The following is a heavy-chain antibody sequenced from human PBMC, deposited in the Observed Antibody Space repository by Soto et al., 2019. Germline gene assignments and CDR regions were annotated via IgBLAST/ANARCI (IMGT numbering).Heavy chain of an antibody. CDR1: GSTLGTLP. CDR3: AKEPYSDFWSAYYYFDY. Sequence: EVQLLESGGGLVQPGGSWDFPLQASGSTLGTLPLIWAPRAQGKGLGGSPAFSGSGGSAYYADSVKGRFTISRDNSINTLYLQMNSLRAEDTALYYCAKEPYSDFWSAYYYFDYWGQGTLVTVSS. J-gene: IGHJ4*02. CDR2: FSGSGGSA. V-gene: IGHV3-23*01. D-gene: IGHD3-3*01.